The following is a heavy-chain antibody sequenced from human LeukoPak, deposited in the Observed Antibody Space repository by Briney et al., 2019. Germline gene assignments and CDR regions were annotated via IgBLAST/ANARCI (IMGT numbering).Heavy chain of an antibody. V-gene: IGHV4-59*08. J-gene: IGHJ4*02. CDR1: GGSVSNYY. D-gene: IGHD6-6*01. Sequence: SETLSLTCGVSGGSVSNYYWSWIRQPPGKGLAWIGYVYYTGSTNYNPSLKSRVTMFEDKSKNQFSLRLYSVTVADTAVYYCARHFAYSSSSYFDYWGQGSLVTVSS. CDR3: ARHFAYSSSSYFDY. CDR2: VYYTGST.